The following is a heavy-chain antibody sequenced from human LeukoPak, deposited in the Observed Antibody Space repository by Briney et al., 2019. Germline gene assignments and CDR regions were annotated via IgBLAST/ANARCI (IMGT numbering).Heavy chain of an antibody. CDR2: VSPPGGGT. CDR1: GFTFSNHG. CDR3: ARVLTMIVVVSGDAFDI. D-gene: IGHD3-22*01. V-gene: IGHV3-23*01. Sequence: GGSLRLSCAASGFTFSNHGMNWVRQAPGKGLEWPSGVSPPGGGTYYADSVKGRFTISRDDSKNTLSLQMNSLRAEDTAVYYCARVLTMIVVVSGDAFDIWGQGTMVTVSS. J-gene: IGHJ3*02.